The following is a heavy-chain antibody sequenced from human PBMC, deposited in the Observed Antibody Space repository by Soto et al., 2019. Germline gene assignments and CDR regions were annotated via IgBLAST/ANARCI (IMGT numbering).Heavy chain of an antibody. CDR2: IYYSGST. V-gene: IGHV4-31*03. J-gene: IGHJ4*02. CDR1: GGSISSGGYY. Sequence: SETLSLTCTVSGGSISSGGYYWSWIRQHPGKGLEWIGYIYYSGSTYYNPSLKSRVTISVDTSKNQFSLKLSSVTAADTAVYYCARNKRGYYDSSGYYTAPFDYWGQGALATVSS. D-gene: IGHD3-22*01. CDR3: ARNKRGYYDSSGYYTAPFDY.